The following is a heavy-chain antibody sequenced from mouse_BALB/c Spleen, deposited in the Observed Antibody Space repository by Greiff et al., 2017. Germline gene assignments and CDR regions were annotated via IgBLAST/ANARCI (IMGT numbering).Heavy chain of an antibody. CDR3: ARSALVGFDY. V-gene: IGHV14-3*02. Sequence: VQLKQSGAELVKPGASVKLSCTASGFNIKDTYMHWVKQRPEQGLEWIGRIDPANGNTKYDPKFQGKATITADTSSNTAYLQLSSLTSEDTAVYYCARSALVGFDYWGQGTTLTVSS. CDR1: GFNIKDTY. D-gene: IGHD1-1*02. CDR2: IDPANGNT. J-gene: IGHJ2*01.